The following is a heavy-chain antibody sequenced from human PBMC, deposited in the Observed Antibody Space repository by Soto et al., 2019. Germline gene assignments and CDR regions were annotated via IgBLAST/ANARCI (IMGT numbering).Heavy chain of an antibody. J-gene: IGHJ4*02. CDR1: GYTFTSYD. CDR3: ARDTFTNLFDY. V-gene: IGHV1-8*01. D-gene: IGHD3-16*01. Sequence: QVQLVQSGAEVKKPGASVKVSCKASGYTFTSYDISWVRQATGQGLEWMGWMNPNSGNTGYAHKFQGRVPMTRNTSICTAYMELTSLSSEATAVYYCARDTFTNLFDYWGQGTLVAVSS. CDR2: MNPNSGNT.